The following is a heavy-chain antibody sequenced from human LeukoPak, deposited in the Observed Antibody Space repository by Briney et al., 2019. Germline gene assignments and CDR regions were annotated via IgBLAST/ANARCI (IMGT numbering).Heavy chain of an antibody. CDR1: GGSFSGYY. J-gene: IGHJ4*02. V-gene: IGHV4-34*01. D-gene: IGHD4-17*01. CDR3: ARVDYGDYFFDY. Sequence: SETLSLTCAVYGGSFSGYYWSWIRQPPGKGLEWIGKINHSGSTNYNPSLKSRVTISVDTSKNQFSLKLSSVTAADTAVYYCARVDYGDYFFDYWGQGTLVTVSS. CDR2: INHSGST.